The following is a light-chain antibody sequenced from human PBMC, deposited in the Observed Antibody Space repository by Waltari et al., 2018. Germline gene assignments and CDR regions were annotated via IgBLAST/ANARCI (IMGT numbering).Light chain of an antibody. V-gene: IGLV1-40*01. CDR2: DNS. CDR1: SSNIGAGYD. J-gene: IGLJ1*01. CDR3: QSSDSSLSLYV. Sequence: QSVLTQPPPVSGAPGQRVTISCTGSSSNIGAGYDVHWYQQLPGTAPKLLIYDNSNRPSGVPDRFSGSKSGTSASLAITGLQAEDEADYYCQSSDSSLSLYVFGTGTMVTVL.